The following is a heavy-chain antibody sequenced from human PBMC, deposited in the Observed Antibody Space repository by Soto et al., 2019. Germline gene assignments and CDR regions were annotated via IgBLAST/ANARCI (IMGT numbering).Heavy chain of an antibody. V-gene: IGHV1-8*01. CDR2: MNPNSGNT. CDR3: AREALFRMDV. Sequence: GASVKVSCXASGYTFTSYDINWVRQATGQGLEWMGWMNPNSGNTVYAQKFQGRVTMTRNTSIRTAYMELSSLRSEDTAVYYCAREALFRMDVWGQGTTVTVSS. J-gene: IGHJ6*02. CDR1: GYTFTSYD. D-gene: IGHD3-10*02.